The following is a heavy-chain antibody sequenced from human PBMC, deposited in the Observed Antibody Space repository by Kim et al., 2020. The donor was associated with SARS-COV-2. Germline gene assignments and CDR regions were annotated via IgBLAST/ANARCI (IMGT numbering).Heavy chain of an antibody. V-gene: IGHV7-4-1*02. CDR3: ARGVFRGTAKTNFDY. J-gene: IGHJ4*02. Sequence: QGFTGRFVFSLDTSVSTAYLQISSLKAEDTAVYYCARGVFRGTAKTNFDYWGQGTLVTVSS. D-gene: IGHD3-16*01.